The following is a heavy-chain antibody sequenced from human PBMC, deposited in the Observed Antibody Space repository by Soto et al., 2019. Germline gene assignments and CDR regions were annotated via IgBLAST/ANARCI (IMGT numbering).Heavy chain of an antibody. CDR2: IYYSGST. D-gene: IGHD2-15*01. J-gene: IGHJ6*02. Sequence: QVRLQESGPGLVKPSQTLSLTCTVSGGSISSGGYYWSWIRQHPGKGLEWIGYIYYSGSTYYNPSLKSRVTISVDTSKNQFSLKLSSVTAADTAVYYCAREGINGPDYYYYGMDVWGQGTTVTVSS. V-gene: IGHV4-31*03. CDR3: AREGINGPDYYYYGMDV. CDR1: GGSISSGGYY.